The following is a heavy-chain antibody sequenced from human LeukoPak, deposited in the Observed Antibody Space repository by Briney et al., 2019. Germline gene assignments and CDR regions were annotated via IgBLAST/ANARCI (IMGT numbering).Heavy chain of an antibody. CDR3: AIPPTGYSSGWYVY. CDR2: ISHSGST. CDR1: GTSFSGYY. Sequence: SETLSLTCAVVGTSFSGYYWSWIRQPPGKGLEWIGEISHSGSTTYNPSLKSRVTISVDTSKKQFSLKLTSVTAADTAVYYCAIPPTGYSSGWYVYWGQGTLVTVSS. J-gene: IGHJ4*02. D-gene: IGHD6-19*01. V-gene: IGHV4-34*01.